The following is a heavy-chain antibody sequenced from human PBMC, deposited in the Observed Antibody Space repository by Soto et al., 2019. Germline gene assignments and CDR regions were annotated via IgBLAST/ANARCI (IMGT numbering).Heavy chain of an antibody. J-gene: IGHJ4*02. V-gene: IGHV4-31*03. Sequence: QVQLQESGPGLVKPSQTLSVTCTVSGGSISSGGYYWSWIRQHPGKGLEWIGYIYYSGSTYYNPSLKSRVTISVDTSKNQFSLKLSSVTAADTAVYYCARSGLWFGDEPGEYWGQGTLVTVSS. CDR2: IYYSGST. CDR3: ARSGLWFGDEPGEY. D-gene: IGHD3-10*01. CDR1: GGSISSGGYY.